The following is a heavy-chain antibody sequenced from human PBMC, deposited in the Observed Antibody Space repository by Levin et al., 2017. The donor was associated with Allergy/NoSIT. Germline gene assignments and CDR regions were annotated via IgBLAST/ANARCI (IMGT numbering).Heavy chain of an antibody. V-gene: IGHV3-21*01. CDR1: GFTFSSYS. CDR3: ARDGYYYDSSGYPGDY. D-gene: IGHD3-22*01. CDR2: ISSSSSYI. J-gene: IGHJ4*02. Sequence: GGSLRLSCAASGFTFSSYSMNWVRQAPGKGLEWVSSISSSSSYIYYADSVKGRFTISRDNAKNSLYLQMNSLRAEDTAVYYCARDGYYYDSSGYPGDYWGQGTLVTVSS.